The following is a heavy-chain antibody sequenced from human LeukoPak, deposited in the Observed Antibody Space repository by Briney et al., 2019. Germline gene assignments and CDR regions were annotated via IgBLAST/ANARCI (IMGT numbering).Heavy chain of an antibody. CDR3: VRDEAGVTLGY. CDR2: ISHSGSSI. Sequence: GGSLRLSCAASGFTFSDYLRWIRQAPGKGLECVSYISHSGSSIYYADSVKGRFTISRDNAKNSLYLQMNSLRAEDTAVYYCVRDEAGVTLGYWGQGTLVTVSS. V-gene: IGHV3-11*01. D-gene: IGHD3-10*01. J-gene: IGHJ4*02. CDR1: GFTFSDY.